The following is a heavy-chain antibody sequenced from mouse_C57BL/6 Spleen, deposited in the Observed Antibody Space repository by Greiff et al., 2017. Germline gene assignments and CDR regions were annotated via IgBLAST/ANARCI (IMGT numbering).Heavy chain of an antibody. CDR1: GYTFTSYT. Sequence: QVQLKESGAELARPGASVKMSCKASGYTFTSYTMHWVKQRPGQGLEWIGYINPSSGYTKYNQKFKDKATLTADKSSSTAYMQLSSLTSEDSAVYYCASLYGSSPWYFDVWGTGTTVTGSS. V-gene: IGHV1-4*01. J-gene: IGHJ1*03. D-gene: IGHD1-1*01. CDR2: INPSSGYT. CDR3: ASLYGSSPWYFDV.